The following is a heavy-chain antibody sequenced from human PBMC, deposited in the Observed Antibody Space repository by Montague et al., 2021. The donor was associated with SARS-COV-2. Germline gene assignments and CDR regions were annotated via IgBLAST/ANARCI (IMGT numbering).Heavy chain of an antibody. CDR3: VREPSSGGLRFTFDL. D-gene: IGHD1-26*01. J-gene: IGHJ2*01. Sequence: SLRLSCAASGFTVTTYDMNWVRQAPGRGLEWVSYITDSGTTMYYTDSVRGRFTVSRDNARNSLFLQMNSLRVDDTAVYYCVREPSSGGLRFTFDLWGRGTLVTVSS. CDR2: ITDSGTTM. V-gene: IGHV3-48*03. CDR1: GFTVTTYD.